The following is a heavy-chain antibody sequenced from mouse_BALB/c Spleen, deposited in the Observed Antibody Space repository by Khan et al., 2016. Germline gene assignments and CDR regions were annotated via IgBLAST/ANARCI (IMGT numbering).Heavy chain of an antibody. J-gene: IGHJ4*01. V-gene: IGHV1-77*01. CDR1: GYTFTDYY. CDR3: ARSYYGYFAMDY. CDR2: IFPGSGST. Sequence: QVQLQQSGTELPRPGASVKLSCKASGYTFTDYYLHWVKQRTGQGLEWIGEIFPGSGSTYYNEKFKGKASLTADTSSSTAYMQLSSLMSEDSAVYYCARSYYGYFAMDYWGHGASVTVSS. D-gene: IGHD1-2*01.